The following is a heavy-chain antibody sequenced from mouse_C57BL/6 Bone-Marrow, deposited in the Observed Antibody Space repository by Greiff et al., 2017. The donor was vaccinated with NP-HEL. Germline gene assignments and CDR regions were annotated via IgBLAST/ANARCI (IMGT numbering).Heavy chain of an antibody. CDR2: IDPSDSYT. Sequence: VQLQQPGAELVRPGTSVKLSCKASGYTFTSYWMHWVKQRPGQGLEWIGVIDPSDSYTNYNQKFKGKATLTVDTSSSTAYMQLSSLTAEDSAVYYCASGVTTAYWGRGTLVTVSA. D-gene: IGHD2-2*01. V-gene: IGHV1-59*01. CDR1: GYTFTSYW. J-gene: IGHJ3*01. CDR3: ASGVTTAY.